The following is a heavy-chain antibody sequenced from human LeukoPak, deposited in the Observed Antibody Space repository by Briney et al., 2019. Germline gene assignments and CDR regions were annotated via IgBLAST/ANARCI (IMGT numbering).Heavy chain of an antibody. CDR2: ISAYNGNT. CDR3: AREFGDYVPNYFDY. D-gene: IGHD4-17*01. V-gene: IGHV1-18*04. J-gene: IGHJ4*02. CDR1: GYTFTGYY. Sequence: GASVKVSCKASGYTFTGYYMHWVRQAPGQGLEWMGWISAYNGNTNYAQKLQGRVTMTTDTSTSTAYMELRSLRSDDTAVYYCAREFGDYVPNYFDYWGQGTLVTVSS.